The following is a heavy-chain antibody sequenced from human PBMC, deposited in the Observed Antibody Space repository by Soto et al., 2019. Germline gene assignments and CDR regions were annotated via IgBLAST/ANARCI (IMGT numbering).Heavy chain of an antibody. CDR2: IIPIFGTA. Sequence: SVKVSCKASGGPFSSYAISWVRQAPGQGLEWMGGIIPIFGTANYAQKFQGRVTITADKSTSTAYMELSSLRSEDTAVYYCARDFWDYGDDVARLDPWGQGTLVTVSS. CDR3: ARDFWDYGDDVARLDP. V-gene: IGHV1-69*06. CDR1: GGPFSSYA. J-gene: IGHJ5*02. D-gene: IGHD4-17*01.